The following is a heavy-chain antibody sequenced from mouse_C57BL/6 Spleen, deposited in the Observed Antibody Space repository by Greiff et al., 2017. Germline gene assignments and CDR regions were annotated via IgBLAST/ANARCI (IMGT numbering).Heavy chain of an antibody. Sequence: QVQLKQSGPELVKPGASVKISCKASGYAFSSSWMNWVKQRPGKGLEWIGRIYPGDGDTNYNGKFKGKATLTADKSSSTAYMQLSSLTSEDSAVYFCARAFYLWYCDVWGTGTTVTVSS. D-gene: IGHD5-1*01. CDR1: GYAFSSSW. CDR2: IYPGDGDT. CDR3: ARAFYLWYCDV. J-gene: IGHJ1*03. V-gene: IGHV1-82*01.